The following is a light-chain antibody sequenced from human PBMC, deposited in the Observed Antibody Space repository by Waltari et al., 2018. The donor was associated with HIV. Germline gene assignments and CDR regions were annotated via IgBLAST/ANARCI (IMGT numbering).Light chain of an antibody. CDR3: VLYMGSGIRV. V-gene: IGLV8-61*01. CDR1: SGSVSTSYY. CDR2: STN. J-gene: IGLJ2*01. Sequence: QTVVTQEPAFAVYAGGKATLACGLTSGSVSTSYYPSWYQQTPGQAPRTLIYSTNTRSSGVPDRFSGSILGNKAALTITGAQADDESDYYCVLYMGSGIRVFGGGTKLTVL.